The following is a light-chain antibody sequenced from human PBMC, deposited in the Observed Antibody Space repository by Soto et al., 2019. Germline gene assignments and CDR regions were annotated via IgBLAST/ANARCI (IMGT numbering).Light chain of an antibody. CDR1: SSDVGGYNY. CDR3: SSYTSSSIPYV. V-gene: IGLV2-14*01. CDR2: EVS. Sequence: QSVLTQPASVSGSPGQSITTSCTGTSSDVGGYNYVSWYQQHPGKAPKLMIYEVSNRPSGVSNRFSGSKSGNTASLTISGLQAEDEADYYCSSYTSSSIPYVFGTGTKVTVL. J-gene: IGLJ1*01.